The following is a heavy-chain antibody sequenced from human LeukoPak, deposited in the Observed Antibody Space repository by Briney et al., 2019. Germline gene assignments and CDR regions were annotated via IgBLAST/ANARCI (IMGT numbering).Heavy chain of an antibody. J-gene: IGHJ4*02. CDR2: ISFDGNIK. CDR3: AKDLATKYTLHY. V-gene: IGHV3-30*18. D-gene: IGHD6-6*01. Sequence: GSLRLSCAASGFTFRSDAMHWVRQAPGKGLEWVAFISFDGNIKYFADSVKGRFTISRDNSKNMVYLQMNSLRAEDTAVYYCAKDLATKYTLHYWGRGTLVTVSS. CDR1: GFTFRSDA.